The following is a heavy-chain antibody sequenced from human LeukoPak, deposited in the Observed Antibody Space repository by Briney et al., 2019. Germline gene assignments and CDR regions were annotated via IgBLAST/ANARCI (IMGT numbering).Heavy chain of an antibody. J-gene: IGHJ4*02. CDR2: IYHNGNT. CDR1: GDSISGNNW. D-gene: IGHD3-10*01. V-gene: IGHV4-4*02. CDR3: ARTYYYGSGIYALDS. Sequence: SETLSLTCAVSGDSISGNNWWSWVRQPPGKGLEWIGEIYHNGNTNYNPSLKSRVTTSVDTSKNQFSLKLTSATAADTAVYYCARTYYYGSGIYALDSWGQGTLVTVSS.